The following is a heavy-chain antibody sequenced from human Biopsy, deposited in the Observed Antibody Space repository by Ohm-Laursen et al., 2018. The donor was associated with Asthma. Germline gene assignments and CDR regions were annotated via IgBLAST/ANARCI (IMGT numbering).Heavy chain of an antibody. V-gene: IGHV3-23*01. CDR2: ISASGVRT. Sequence: SLRLSCAASGFAFNNSSMTWVRQAPGKGLEWVSSISASGVRTFYADSVKGRFTISRDNSRNTLHLQMNSLRAEDTAVYYCAKDVFPGWEVRRGPDYWGQGTLVTVSA. CDR1: GFAFNNSS. CDR3: AKDVFPGWEVRRGPDY. J-gene: IGHJ4*02. D-gene: IGHD1-26*01.